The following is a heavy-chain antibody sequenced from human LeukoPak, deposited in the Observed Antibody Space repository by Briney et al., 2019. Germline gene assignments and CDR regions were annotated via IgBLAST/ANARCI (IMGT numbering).Heavy chain of an antibody. CDR2: T. CDR1: GGSLTDGDYY. CDR3: ARERHYDFWSGPWDP. D-gene: IGHD3-3*01. J-gene: IGHJ5*02. V-gene: IGHV4-61*08. Sequence: SETLSLTCTVSGGSLTDGDYYWGWVRQPPGTGLQWIATTYEGASLKSRVTISLDTSKNQFFLRLTSVTAADTAVYYCARERHYDFWSGPWDPWGQGALVTVSS.